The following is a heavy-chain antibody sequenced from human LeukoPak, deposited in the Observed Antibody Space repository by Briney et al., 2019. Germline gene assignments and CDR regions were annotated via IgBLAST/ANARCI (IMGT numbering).Heavy chain of an antibody. CDR1: GGSISSYY. V-gene: IGHV4-59*08. D-gene: IGHD1-26*01. Sequence: PSETLSLTCTVSGGSISSYYWSWIRQPPGKGLEWIGYIYYSGSTNYNPSLKSRVTISVDTSKNQFSLKLSSVTAADTAVYYCARIRGQHRSWGVDYWGQGTLVTVSS. J-gene: IGHJ4*02. CDR2: IYYSGST. CDR3: ARIRGQHRSWGVDY.